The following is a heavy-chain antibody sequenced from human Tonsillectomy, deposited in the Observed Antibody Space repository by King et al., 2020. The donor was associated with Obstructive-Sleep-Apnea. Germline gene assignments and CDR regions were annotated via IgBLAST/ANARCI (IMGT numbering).Heavy chain of an antibody. CDR1: GFTFSTYS. CDR2: IIGITGYT. Sequence: VQLVESGGGLVKPGESLRLSCAASGFTFSTYSMNWVRQAPGKGLEWVSSIIGITGYTYYADSVKGRFTISRDNAKKSLYLQMNSLRAEDTAVYYCARDPAEGDSWGQGTLVTVSS. V-gene: IGHV3-21*01. J-gene: IGHJ4*02. D-gene: IGHD6-13*01. CDR3: ARDPAEGDS.